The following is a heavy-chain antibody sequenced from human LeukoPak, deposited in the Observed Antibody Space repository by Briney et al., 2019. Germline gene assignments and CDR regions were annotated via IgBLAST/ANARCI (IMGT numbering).Heavy chain of an antibody. J-gene: IGHJ6*02. CDR1: GGSISSSSYY. CDR2: IYYSGST. D-gene: IGHD3-9*01. V-gene: IGHV4-39*07. Sequence: SETLSLTCTVSGGSISSSSYYWGWIRQPPGKGLEWIGSIYYSGSTYYNPSLKSRVTISVDTSKNQFSLKLSSVTAADTAVYYCARGHYDILTGILYGMDVWGQGTTVTVSS. CDR3: ARGHYDILTGILYGMDV.